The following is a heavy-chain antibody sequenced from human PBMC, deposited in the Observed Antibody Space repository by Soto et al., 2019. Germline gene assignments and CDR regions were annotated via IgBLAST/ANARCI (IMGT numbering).Heavy chain of an antibody. CDR3: ARVFGSGWPPDAFDI. D-gene: IGHD6-19*01. J-gene: IGHJ3*02. Sequence: QVQLVQSGAEVKKPGASVNVACKASGGTFSSYAVSWVRQAPGQGLEWMGGLIPIFGTANYAQKFKGRVTITADESTRTAYMELSSLRSEDTAVYYCARVFGSGWPPDAFDIWGQGTMVTVSS. CDR2: LIPIFGTA. CDR1: GGTFSSYA. V-gene: IGHV1-69*01.